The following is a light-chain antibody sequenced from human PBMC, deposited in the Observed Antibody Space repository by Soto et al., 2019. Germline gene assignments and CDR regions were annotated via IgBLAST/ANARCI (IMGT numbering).Light chain of an antibody. J-gene: IGLJ1*01. V-gene: IGLV2-14*03. CDR2: AVS. Sequence: QSLLTQPASVSGSPVQSITISCSGTSSDICSYNHVSWYQQFPGKSPKLMIYAVSDRPSGVSDRFSGSKSGITASLTISGLPTEDEADYYCVSHTERXSYLVGSGTKVXV. CDR3: VSHTERXSYL. CDR1: SSDICSYNH.